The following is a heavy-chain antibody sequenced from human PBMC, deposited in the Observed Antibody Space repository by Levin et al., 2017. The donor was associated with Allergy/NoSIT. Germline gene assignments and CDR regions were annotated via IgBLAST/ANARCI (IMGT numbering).Heavy chain of an antibody. V-gene: IGHV3-9*01. CDR2: ISWNSGSI. Sequence: GGSLRLSCAASGFTFDDYAMHWVRQAPGKGLEWVSGISWNSGSIGYADSVKGRFTISRDNAKNSLYLQMNSLRAEDTALYYCAKEKTPWEQQGNWFDPWGQGTLVTVSS. D-gene: IGHD1-26*01. CDR1: GFTFDDYA. CDR3: AKEKTPWEQQGNWFDP. J-gene: IGHJ5*02.